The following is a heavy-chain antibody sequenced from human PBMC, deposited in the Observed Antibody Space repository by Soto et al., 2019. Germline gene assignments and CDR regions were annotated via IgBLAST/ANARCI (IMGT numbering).Heavy chain of an antibody. CDR1: GFTFSSYG. D-gene: IGHD1-1*01. Sequence: QVQLVESGGGVVQPGRSLRLSCAASGFTFSSYGMHWVRQAPGKGLEWVAVISYDGSNKYYADSVKGRFTISRDNSKNTLYLQMNSLRAEDTAVYYCAKDRVQTGYYYYYGMDVWGQGTTVTVSS. J-gene: IGHJ6*02. V-gene: IGHV3-30*18. CDR2: ISYDGSNK. CDR3: AKDRVQTGYYYYYGMDV.